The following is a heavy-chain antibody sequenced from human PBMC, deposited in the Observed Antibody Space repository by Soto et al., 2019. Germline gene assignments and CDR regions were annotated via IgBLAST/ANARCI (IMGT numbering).Heavy chain of an antibody. V-gene: IGHV2-5*02. CDR1: GFSLSTSGVG. J-gene: IGHJ4*02. CDR2: IYWDDDK. D-gene: IGHD2-15*01. CDR3: AHRPSYCSGGSCYSGFDY. Sequence: QITLKESGPTLVKPTQTLTLTCTFSGFSLSTSGVGVGWIRQPPGKALEWLALIYWDDDKRYSPSLKSRLTITKDTSKNQGVLTMTNMDPVDTATYYCAHRPSYCSGGSCYSGFDYWGQGPLVTVSS.